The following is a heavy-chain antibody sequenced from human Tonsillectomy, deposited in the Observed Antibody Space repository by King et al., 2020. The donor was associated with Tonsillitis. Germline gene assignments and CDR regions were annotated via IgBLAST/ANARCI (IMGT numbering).Heavy chain of an antibody. CDR1: GGSISSSTYY. D-gene: IGHD3-10*01. CDR2: SYYSGST. J-gene: IGHJ4*02. Sequence: LQLQESGPGLMKPSETLSLTCTVSGGSISSSTYYWGWIRQPPGKGLEWIGSSYYSGSTYYNQSLKSRFTISVDTSKNQFSLKLNSVTAADTAVYYCARLRDFSNTPHYFDYWGQGPLVTVSS. V-gene: IGHV4-39*07. CDR3: ARLRDFSNTPHYFDY.